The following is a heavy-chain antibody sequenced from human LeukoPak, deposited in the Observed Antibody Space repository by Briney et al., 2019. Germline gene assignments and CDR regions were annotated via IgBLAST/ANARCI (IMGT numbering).Heavy chain of an antibody. J-gene: IGHJ4*02. Sequence: SETLSLTCAVYGGSLSAYYWTWIRQPPGKGLEWIGEINHGGSTNYNPSLKSRVTISIDTSKNQFSLKLNSLTAADTAVYYCAANSADYNTLGSSYKVWGQGTLVTVSS. V-gene: IGHV4-34*01. CDR2: INHGGST. CDR1: GGSLSAYY. CDR3: AANSADYNTLGSSYKV. D-gene: IGHD3-10*01.